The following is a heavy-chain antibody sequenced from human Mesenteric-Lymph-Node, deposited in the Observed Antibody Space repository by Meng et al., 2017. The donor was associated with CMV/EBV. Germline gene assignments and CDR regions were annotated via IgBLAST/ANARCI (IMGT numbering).Heavy chain of an antibody. CDR1: GFSIRSGGVA. CDR2: IYWNDDK. V-gene: IGHV2-5*01. J-gene: IGHJ5*02. CDR3: AHSLDNGTYYEVGNRFDP. Sequence: SGPTLVKPTQTLTLTCTLSGFSIRSGGVAVGWIRQPPGKALEWLALIYWNDDKRYRPSLKSRLTITKDTSKNQVVLTMANMDPVDTATYYCAHSLDNGTYYEVGNRFDPWGQGTLVTVSS. D-gene: IGHD1-26*01.